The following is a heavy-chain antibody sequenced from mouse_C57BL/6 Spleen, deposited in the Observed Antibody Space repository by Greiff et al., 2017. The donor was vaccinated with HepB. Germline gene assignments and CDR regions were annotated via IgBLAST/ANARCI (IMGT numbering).Heavy chain of an antibody. V-gene: IGHV1-82*01. CDR1: GYAFSSSW. CDR3: AREEGGYDYDGLDY. Sequence: QVQLQQSGPELVKPGASVKISCKASGYAFSSSWMNWVKQRPGKGLEWIGRIYPGDGDTNYNGKFKGKATLTADKSSSTAYMQLSSLTSEDSAVYFCAREEGGYDYDGLDYWGQGTTLTVSS. D-gene: IGHD2-4*01. J-gene: IGHJ2*01. CDR2: IYPGDGDT.